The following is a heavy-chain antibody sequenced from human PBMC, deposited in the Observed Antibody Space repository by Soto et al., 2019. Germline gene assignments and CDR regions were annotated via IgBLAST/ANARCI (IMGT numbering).Heavy chain of an antibody. Sequence: SVKVSCKASGFTFTSSAVQWVRQARGQRLEWIGWIVVGSGNTNYAQKFQERVTITRDMSTSTAYMELSSLRSEDTAVYYCAAVPLYYDFWSGYYTNFDYWGQGTLVTVSS. CDR3: AAVPLYYDFWSGYYTNFDY. CDR2: IVVGSGNT. V-gene: IGHV1-58*01. D-gene: IGHD3-3*01. CDR1: GFTFTSSA. J-gene: IGHJ4*02.